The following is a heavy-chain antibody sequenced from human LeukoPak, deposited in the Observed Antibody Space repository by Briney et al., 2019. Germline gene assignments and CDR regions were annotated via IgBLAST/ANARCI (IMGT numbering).Heavy chain of an antibody. Sequence: SETLSLTCTVSGGPVSSFYWSWLRQPPGKEPEWIGNVYNSGTTNHNPSLKRRVTISVDTSKTLLSLQLRSVTAADTAVYYCARHRFASVVILDHWGQGALVTVSS. D-gene: IGHD3-22*01. CDR1: GGPVSSFY. CDR3: ARHRFASVVILDH. V-gene: IGHV4-59*08. J-gene: IGHJ4*02. CDR2: VYNSGTT.